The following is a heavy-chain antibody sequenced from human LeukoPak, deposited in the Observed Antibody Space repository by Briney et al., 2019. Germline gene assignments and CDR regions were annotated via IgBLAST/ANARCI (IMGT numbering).Heavy chain of an antibody. V-gene: IGHV1-2*02. Sequence: ASVKVSCKASGYTFTGYYMHWVRQAPGQGLEWMGWINPNSGGTNYAQKLQGRVTMTRDTSISTAYMELSRLRSDDTAVYYCARGAKTYYDFWSGYLDYWGQGTLVTVSS. J-gene: IGHJ4*02. CDR1: GYTFTGYY. CDR2: INPNSGGT. CDR3: ARGAKTYYDFWSGYLDY. D-gene: IGHD3-3*01.